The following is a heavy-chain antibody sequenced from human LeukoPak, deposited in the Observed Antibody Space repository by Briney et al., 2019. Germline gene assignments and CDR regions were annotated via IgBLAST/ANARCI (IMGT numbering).Heavy chain of an antibody. CDR1: GSRFTSYW. D-gene: IGHD5-24*01. V-gene: IGHV5-51*01. J-gene: IGHJ4*02. CDR2: IYPGDSDT. CDR3: ARLGGYNFRYSFDY. Sequence: GASLEISLQGSGSRFTSYWIGWVRPMPGKGLEWMGIIYPGDSDTRYSPSFQGQVTISADKSISTAYLQWSSLKASDTAMYYCARLGGYNFRYSFDYWGQGTLVTVSS.